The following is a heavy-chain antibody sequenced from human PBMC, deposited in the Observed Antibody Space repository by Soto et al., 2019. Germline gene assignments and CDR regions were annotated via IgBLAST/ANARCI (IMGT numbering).Heavy chain of an antibody. V-gene: IGHV3-9*01. J-gene: IGHJ6*02. CDR2: ISWNSGFI. CDR1: GFIFDDYA. CDR3: AKDTVVSGWYTYGMDV. Sequence: EVQLVESGGGLVQPGRSLRLSCAASGFIFDDYAMHWVRQAPGKGLEWVSGISWNSGFIGYADSVKGRFTISRDNAKNSLYLQMNSLRAEDTALYYCAKDTVVSGWYTYGMDVWGQGTTVTVSS. D-gene: IGHD6-19*01.